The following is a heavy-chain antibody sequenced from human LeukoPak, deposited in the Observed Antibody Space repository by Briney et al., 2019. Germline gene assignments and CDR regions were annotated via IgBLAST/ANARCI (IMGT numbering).Heavy chain of an antibody. V-gene: IGHV1-24*01. CDR3: ATSIAAAGIRDARYYYYYYMDV. J-gene: IGHJ6*03. Sequence: ASVKVSCMVSGYTLTELSMHWVRQAPGKGLEWMGGFDPEDGETIYAQKFQGRVTMTEDTSTDTAYMELSSLRSEDTAVYYCATSIAAAGIRDARYYYYYYMDVWGKGTTVTVSS. CDR2: FDPEDGET. CDR1: GYTLTELS. D-gene: IGHD6-13*01.